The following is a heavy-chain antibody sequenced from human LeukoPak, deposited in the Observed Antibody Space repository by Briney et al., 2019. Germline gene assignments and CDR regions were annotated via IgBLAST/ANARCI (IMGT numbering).Heavy chain of an antibody. J-gene: IGHJ4*02. D-gene: IGHD2-2*01. CDR3: ARGCSSTSCYGFGIDY. CDR1: GYTFTGYY. V-gene: IGHV1-2*02. CDR2: INPNSGGT. Sequence: ASVKVSCKASGYTFTGYYMHWVRQAPGQGLEWMGWINPNSGGTNYAQKFQGRVTMTRDTSISTAYMELSRLRSDDTAVYYCARGCSSTSCYGFGIDYWGQGTLVTVSS.